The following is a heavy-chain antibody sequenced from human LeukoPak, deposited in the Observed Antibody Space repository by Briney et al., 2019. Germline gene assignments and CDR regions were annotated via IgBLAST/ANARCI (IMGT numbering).Heavy chain of an antibody. J-gene: IGHJ5*02. Sequence: SETLSLTCTVSGYSISSGYYWGWIRQPPGKGLEWIGSIYHSGSTYYNPSLKSRVTISVDTSKNQFSLKLSSVTAADTAVYYCASQALGYCSGGSCYGGGNNWFDPWGQGTLVTVSS. D-gene: IGHD2-15*01. CDR2: IYHSGST. V-gene: IGHV4-38-2*02. CDR1: GYSISSGYY. CDR3: ASQALGYCSGGSCYGGGNNWFDP.